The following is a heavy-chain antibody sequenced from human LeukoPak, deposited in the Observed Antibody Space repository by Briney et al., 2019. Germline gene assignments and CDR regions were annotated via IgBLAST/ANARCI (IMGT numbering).Heavy chain of an antibody. D-gene: IGHD2-21*02. CDR2: IYHSVDT. CDR3: AREVSAGDSTSKDRYNWFDP. J-gene: IGHJ5*02. Sequence: PSQTLSLTCSVSGGSISSGVYAWSWVRQPPGKGLEWIGFIYHSVDTHYNPSLRSRVTISVDRSKNQFSLKLSSVTAADTAVYYCAREVSAGDSTSKDRYNWFDPWGQGTLVTVSS. V-gene: IGHV4-30-2*01. CDR1: GGSISSGVYA.